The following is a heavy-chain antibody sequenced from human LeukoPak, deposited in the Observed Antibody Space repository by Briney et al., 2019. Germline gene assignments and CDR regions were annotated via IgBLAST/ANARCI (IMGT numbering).Heavy chain of an antibody. CDR1: GYSISSGYY. Sequence: PSETLSLTCTVSGYSISSGYYWGWIRQPPGKGLEWIGSIYHSGSTYYNPSLKSRVTISVDTSKNQFSLKLSSVTAADTAVSYCARGGHDYSNYEFDYWGQGTLVTVSS. V-gene: IGHV4-38-2*02. CDR2: IYHSGST. D-gene: IGHD4-11*01. J-gene: IGHJ4*02. CDR3: ARGGHDYSNYEFDY.